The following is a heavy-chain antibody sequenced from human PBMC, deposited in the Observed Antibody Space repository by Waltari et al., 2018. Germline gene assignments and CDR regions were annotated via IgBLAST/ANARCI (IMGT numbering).Heavy chain of an antibody. V-gene: IGHV3-49*05. CDR2: IRSKAYVGTT. J-gene: IGHJ4*02. CDR3: TRDSLTGITGTIDY. Sequence: EVQLVESGGGLVKPGRSLRLSCTAYGFTFGDYAMSWFRPAPGKGLEWVGFIRSKAYVGTTEYAASVKGRFTISRDDSKSIAYLQMNSLKTEDTAVYYCTRDSLTGITGTIDYWGQGTLVTVSS. D-gene: IGHD1-20*01. CDR1: GFTFGDYA.